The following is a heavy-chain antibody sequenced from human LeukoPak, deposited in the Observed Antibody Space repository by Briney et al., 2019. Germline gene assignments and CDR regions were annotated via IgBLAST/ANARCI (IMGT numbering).Heavy chain of an antibody. J-gene: IGHJ6*03. Sequence: SETLSLTCTVSSDSISSSSYYWGWIRQPPGKGLEWIGTIYYSGSTYYNPSLKSRVTISVDTSKNQFSLKLSSVTAADTAVYYCARSWGSRGYYYYYMDVWGKGTTVTISS. CDR2: IYYSGST. CDR3: ARSWGSRGYYYYYMDV. CDR1: SDSISSSSYY. V-gene: IGHV4-39*01. D-gene: IGHD7-27*01.